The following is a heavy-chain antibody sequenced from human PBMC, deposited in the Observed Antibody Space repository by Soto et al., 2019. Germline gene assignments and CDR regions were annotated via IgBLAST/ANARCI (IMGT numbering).Heavy chain of an antibody. J-gene: IGHJ6*02. Sequence: ASVKVSCKASGGTFSSYAISWVRQAPGQGLEWMGGIIPIFGTANYAQKFQGRVTITADESTSTAYMELSSLRSEDTAVYYCARQRISPYGMDVWGQGTTVTVSS. CDR1: GGTFSSYA. CDR3: ARQRISPYGMDV. CDR2: IIPIFGTA. V-gene: IGHV1-69*13.